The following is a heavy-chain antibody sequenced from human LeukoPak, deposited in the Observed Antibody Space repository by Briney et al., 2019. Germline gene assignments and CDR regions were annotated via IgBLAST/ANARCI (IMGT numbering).Heavy chain of an antibody. CDR1: GGSISTGGYY. Sequence: SQTLSLTCTVSGGSISTGGYYWSWIRQHPGKGLEWIGNIYYSGSTYYSPSLKSRVTMSVDTSKNQFSLTLISVTAADTAVYFCARAAPNYYDSSGSLRNPYFDYWGQGTLVTVSS. J-gene: IGHJ4*02. CDR3: ARAAPNYYDSSGSLRNPYFDY. D-gene: IGHD3-22*01. V-gene: IGHV4-31*03. CDR2: IYYSGST.